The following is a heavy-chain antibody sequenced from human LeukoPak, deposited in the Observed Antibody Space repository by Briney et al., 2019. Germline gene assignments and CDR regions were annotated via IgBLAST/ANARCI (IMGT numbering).Heavy chain of an antibody. J-gene: IGHJ2*01. CDR2: IYYSGST. Sequence: SETLSLTCTVSGGSISSYYWSWIRQPPGKGLEWIGYIYYSGSTNYDPSLKSRVTISVDTSKNQFSLKLSSVTAADTAVYYCARRVATIGPYWYFDLWGRGTLVNVSS. V-gene: IGHV4-59*08. CDR3: ARRVATIGPYWYFDL. D-gene: IGHD5-12*01. CDR1: GGSISSYY.